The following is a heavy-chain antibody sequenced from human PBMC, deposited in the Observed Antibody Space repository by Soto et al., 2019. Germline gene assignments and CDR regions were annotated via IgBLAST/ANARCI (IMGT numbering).Heavy chain of an antibody. V-gene: IGHV3-9*01. CDR1: GFTFDDYA. J-gene: IGHJ6*03. Sequence: VQLVESGGGLVQPGRSLRLSCAASGFTFDDYAMHWVRQAPGKGLEWVSGISWNSGSIGYADSVKGRFTISRDNAKNSLYLQMNSLRAEDTALYYCAKGGPSYYYYMDVWGKGTTVTVSS. CDR3: AKGGPSYYYYMDV. CDR2: ISWNSGSI.